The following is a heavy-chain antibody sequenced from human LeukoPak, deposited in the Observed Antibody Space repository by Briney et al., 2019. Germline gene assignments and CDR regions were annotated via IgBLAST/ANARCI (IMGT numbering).Heavy chain of an antibody. CDR2: ISWDGGST. V-gene: IGHV3-43*01. CDR3: AKDRVGGMDV. D-gene: IGHD1-26*01. Sequence: GGSLRLSCAASGFTCDDYTMHWVRQAPGKGLEWVSLISWDGGSTYYADSVKGRFTISRDNSKSSLYLQTNSLRTEDTALYYCAKDRVGGMDVWGKGTTVTVSS. J-gene: IGHJ6*04. CDR1: GFTCDDYT.